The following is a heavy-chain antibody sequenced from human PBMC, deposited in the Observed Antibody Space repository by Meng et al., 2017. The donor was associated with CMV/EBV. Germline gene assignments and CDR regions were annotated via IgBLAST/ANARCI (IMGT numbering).Heavy chain of an antibody. CDR2: IYPGDSDT. J-gene: IGHJ6*02. D-gene: IGHD2-2*01. CDR1: GYSFTSYW. Sequence: GGSLRLSCKGSGYSFTSYWIGWVRQMPGKGLEWMGIIYPGDSDTRYSPSFQGQVTISADKSISTAYLQWSSLKASDTAVYYCARGRLIVVVPAAIAGVRIAAALSMDVWGQGTTVTVSS. CDR3: ARGRLIVVVPAAIAGVRIAAALSMDV. V-gene: IGHV5-51*01.